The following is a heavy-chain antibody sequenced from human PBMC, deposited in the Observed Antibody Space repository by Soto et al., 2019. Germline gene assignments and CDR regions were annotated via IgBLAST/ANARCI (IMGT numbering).Heavy chain of an antibody. Sequence: SVKVSCTPPRYTFTSYYINWVRHATGQNPERMGWMNPNSGNTGYAKKFQGRVTMTRNTSISTAYMELSSLRSEDSAVYYCERGLGFGEQGYADYYYYMDVWGKGATVTVSS. J-gene: IGHJ6*03. CDR3: ERGLGFGEQGYADYYYYMDV. CDR2: MNPNSGNT. D-gene: IGHD3-10*01. V-gene: IGHV1-8*01. CDR1: RYTFTSYY.